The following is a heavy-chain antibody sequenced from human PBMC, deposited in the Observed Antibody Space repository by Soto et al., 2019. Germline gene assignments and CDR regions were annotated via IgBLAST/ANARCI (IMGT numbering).Heavy chain of an antibody. Sequence: ASVKVSCKASGYTFTSYGISWVRQAPGQGLEWMGWMNPNSGNTGYAQKFQGRVTMTRNTSISTAYMELSSLRSEDTAVYYCARGIVATTYYYYYYMDVWGKGTTVTVSS. J-gene: IGHJ6*03. V-gene: IGHV1-8*02. D-gene: IGHD5-12*01. CDR1: GYTFTSYG. CDR3: ARGIVATTYYYYYYMDV. CDR2: MNPNSGNT.